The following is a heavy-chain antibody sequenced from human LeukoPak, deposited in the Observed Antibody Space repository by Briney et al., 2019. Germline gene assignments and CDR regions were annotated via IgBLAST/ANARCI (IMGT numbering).Heavy chain of an antibody. CDR1: GFTFSSYG. CDR2: IRYDGSNK. D-gene: IGHD2-15*01. J-gene: IGHJ4*02. V-gene: IGHV3-30*02. CDR3: AKDRGYCSGGSCYN. Sequence: GSLRLSCAASGFTFSSYGIHWVRQAPGKGLEWVAFIRYDGSNKYYADSVKGRFTISRDNSKNTLYLQMNSLRAEDTAVYYCAKDRGYCSGGSCYNWGQGTLVTVSS.